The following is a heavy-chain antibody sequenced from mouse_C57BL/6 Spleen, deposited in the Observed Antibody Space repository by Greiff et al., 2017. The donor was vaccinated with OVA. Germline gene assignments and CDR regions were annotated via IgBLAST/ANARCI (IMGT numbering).Heavy chain of an antibody. V-gene: IGHV1-69*01. CDR1: GYTFTSSW. CDR2: IDPSDSYT. D-gene: IGHD2-4*01. CDR3: ATGGGLRTFNY. Sequence: QVQLQQPGAELVMPGASVKLSCKASGYTFTSSWMHWVKPRPGQGLEWIGEIDPSDSYTNYNQQFKGKSTLTVDKSSSTAYMQLSSLTSEASAVYYCATGGGLRTFNYWGQGTTLTVSS. J-gene: IGHJ2*01.